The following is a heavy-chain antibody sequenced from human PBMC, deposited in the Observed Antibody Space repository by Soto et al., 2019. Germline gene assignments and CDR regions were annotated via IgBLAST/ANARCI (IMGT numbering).Heavy chain of an antibody. CDR1: GLTFSTCG. J-gene: IGHJ3*02. V-gene: IGHV3-33*01. D-gene: IGHD6-25*01. CDR2: LWSNGRNQ. Sequence: PGGSLRLSCTASGLTFSTCGMHWVRQAPGKGLEWVTVLWSNGRNQYYADSVKGRFTFSRDDSKNTLYLQMNSLRAEDTAVYYCVRERRPFDAFDIWGQALMVTVSS. CDR3: VRERRPFDAFDI.